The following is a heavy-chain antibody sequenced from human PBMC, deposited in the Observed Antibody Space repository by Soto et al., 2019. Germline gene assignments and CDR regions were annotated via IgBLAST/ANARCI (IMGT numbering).Heavy chain of an antibody. D-gene: IGHD2-21*02. V-gene: IGHV1-3*01. CDR3: ARARGIVVVTARFDY. J-gene: IGHJ4*02. Sequence: ASVKVSCKASGYTFTTFAIHWVRQAPGQRLEWMGWINAGNGNTKYSQNLQGRVTFTRDTSASTAYMEVSSLRSEDTAVYYCARARGIVVVTARFDYWGKGTLVTVSS. CDR2: INAGNGNT. CDR1: GYTFTTFA.